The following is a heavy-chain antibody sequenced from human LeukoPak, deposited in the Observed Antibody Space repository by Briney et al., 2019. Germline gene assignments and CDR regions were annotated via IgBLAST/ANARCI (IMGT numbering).Heavy chain of an antibody. Sequence: ASVKVSCKASGYTFNSYGISWVRQAPGQGREWMGWISAHNGNTNYEEKVQGRVTMTTDTSTSTAYMELRSLGSDDTAVYYCARDKGTVATYYYYYMDVWGKGTTVTVSS. CDR1: GYTFNSYG. D-gene: IGHD6-19*01. J-gene: IGHJ6*03. CDR2: ISAHNGNT. V-gene: IGHV1-18*01. CDR3: ARDKGTVATYYYYYMDV.